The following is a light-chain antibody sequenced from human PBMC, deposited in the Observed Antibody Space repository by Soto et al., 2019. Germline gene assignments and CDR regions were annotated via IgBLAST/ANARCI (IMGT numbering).Light chain of an antibody. V-gene: IGKV3-11*01. CDR1: QSVNSF. J-gene: IGKJ2*01. CDR3: QQRDNWPT. CDR2: DAS. Sequence: EIVLTQSPATLSLSPGGRATLSCRASQSVNSFLAWYQQKPGQAPRLLIYDASNRATGIPARFSGGGSGTDFTLTISSLEPEDFAVYYCQQRDNWPTFGQGTKLEIK.